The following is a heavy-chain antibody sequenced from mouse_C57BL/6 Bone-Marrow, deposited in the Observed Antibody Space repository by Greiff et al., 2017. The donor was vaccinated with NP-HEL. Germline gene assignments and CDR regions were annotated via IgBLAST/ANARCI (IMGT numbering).Heavy chain of an antibody. CDR2: ISYDGSN. Sequence: VQLQQSGPGLVKPSQSLSLTCSVTGYSITSGYYWNWIRQFPGNKLEWMGYISYDGSNNYNPSLKNRISITRDTSKNQFFLKLNSVTTEDTATYYCARGCIYYDYDVDLFFAYWGQVTLVTVSA. D-gene: IGHD2-4*01. CDR1: GYSITSGYY. V-gene: IGHV3-6*01. J-gene: IGHJ3*01. CDR3: ARGCIYYDYDVDLFFAY.